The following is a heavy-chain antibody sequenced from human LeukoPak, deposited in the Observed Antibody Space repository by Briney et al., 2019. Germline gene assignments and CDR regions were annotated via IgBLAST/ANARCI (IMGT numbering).Heavy chain of an antibody. CDR3: ARRRDSSSWYRKTEFDY. J-gene: IGHJ4*02. V-gene: IGHV4-38-2*02. CDR2: IYYSGST. D-gene: IGHD6-13*01. CDR1: GYSISNAYY. Sequence: SDTLSLTCSVSGYSISNAYYWGWIRQPPGKGLEWIGSIYYSGSTNYNPSLKSRGTISVDTSKNQFSLKLSSVPAADTAVYYCARRRDSSSWYRKTEFDYWGQGTLVTVSS.